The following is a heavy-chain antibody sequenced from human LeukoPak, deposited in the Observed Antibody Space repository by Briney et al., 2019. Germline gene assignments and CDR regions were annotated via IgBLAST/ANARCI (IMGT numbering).Heavy chain of an antibody. V-gene: IGHV3-7*01. CDR3: ARVVVGAINWFDP. D-gene: IGHD1-26*01. CDR1: GFTFSSYW. CDR2: IRQDGSQK. J-gene: IGHJ5*02. Sequence: GGSLRLSCAASGFTFSSYWMSWVRQAPGKGLEWVATIRQDGSQKYYVDSVKGRFTISRDNAKNSLYLQMNSLRAEDTAVYYCARVVVGAINWFDPWGQGTLVTVSS.